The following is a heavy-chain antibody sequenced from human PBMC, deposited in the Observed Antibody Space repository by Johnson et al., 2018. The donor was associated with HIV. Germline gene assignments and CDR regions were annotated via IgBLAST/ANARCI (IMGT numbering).Heavy chain of an antibody. D-gene: IGHD6-13*01. CDR3: AKDKRAAAGTIFVHDAFDI. CDR2: ISSSGSTI. V-gene: IGHV3-64*04. Sequence: QVLLVESGGGVVQPGRSLRLSCAASGFTFSSYAMHWVRQAPGKGLEYVSAISSSGSTIYYADSVKGRFTISRDNAKNSLYLQMNSLRAEDTALYYCAKDKRAAAGTIFVHDAFDIWSQGTMVTVSS. CDR1: GFTFSSYA. J-gene: IGHJ3*02.